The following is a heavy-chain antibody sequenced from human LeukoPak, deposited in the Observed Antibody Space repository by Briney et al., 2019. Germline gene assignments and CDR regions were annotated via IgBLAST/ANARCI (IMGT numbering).Heavy chain of an antibody. CDR2: VSHSGIT. CDR1: GFSISSDYY. J-gene: IGHJ5*02. V-gene: IGHV4-38-2*02. CDR3: ARLVIP. D-gene: IGHD3-10*01. Sequence: SETLSHTCTVSGFSISSDYYWGWIRQPPGKGLEWLGSVSHSGITYYNSSLNSRVTISVDTSNNQFSLKVNSVTAADTAVYYCARLVIPWGQGTLVTVSS.